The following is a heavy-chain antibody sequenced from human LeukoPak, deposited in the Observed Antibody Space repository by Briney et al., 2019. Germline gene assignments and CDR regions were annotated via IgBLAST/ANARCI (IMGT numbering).Heavy chain of an antibody. Sequence: ASVKVSCKASGYTFTSYGVTWVRQAPGQGLEWMGWINANNGDTNYAQKLQGRVTMTTDTSTSTAYMELRSLRSDDTAVYYCARDIEISSSWYQDGDYGSGYLHWGQGTLVTVSS. D-gene: IGHD6-13*01. J-gene: IGHJ4*02. CDR1: GYTFTSYG. V-gene: IGHV1-18*01. CDR2: INANNGDT. CDR3: ARDIEISSSWYQDGDYGSGYLH.